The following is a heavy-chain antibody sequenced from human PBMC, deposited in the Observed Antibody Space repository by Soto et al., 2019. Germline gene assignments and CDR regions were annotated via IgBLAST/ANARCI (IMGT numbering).Heavy chain of an antibody. D-gene: IGHD2-21*02. V-gene: IGHV5-51*01. CDR3: ARGLTSVSHPYHFDY. CDR2: MYPGDSDT. Sequence: PGESLKISCRASGYSFTNFWIGWVRQMPGKGLEWMGIMYPGDSDTRYSPSFQGQVTISVDWSITTAYLQWSSLQASDTAVYYCARGLTSVSHPYHFDYWGQGTLVTVSS. J-gene: IGHJ4*02. CDR1: GYSFTNFW.